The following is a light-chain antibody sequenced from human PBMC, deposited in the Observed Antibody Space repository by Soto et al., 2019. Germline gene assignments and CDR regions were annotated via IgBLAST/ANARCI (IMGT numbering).Light chain of an antibody. CDR1: SSDVGGYNY. J-gene: IGLJ1*01. Sequence: QSVLTQPASVSGSPGQSITISCTGSSSDVGGYNYVSWYQQYPGKAPKLMIYEVGNRPSGVSNRFSGSKSGNTASLTISGLQAEDEADYYCSSYTTSSCYVFGTGTKVTVL. CDR3: SSYTTSSCYV. CDR2: EVG. V-gene: IGLV2-14*01.